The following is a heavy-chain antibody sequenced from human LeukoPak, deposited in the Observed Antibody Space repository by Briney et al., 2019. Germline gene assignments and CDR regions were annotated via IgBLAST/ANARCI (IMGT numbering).Heavy chain of an antibody. CDR1: GFTFSDYY. CDR3: ARGILYGSGSGYYYYYYGMDV. CDR2: ITSSGSAI. D-gene: IGHD3-10*01. Sequence: GGSPRLSCAASGFTFSDYYMSWIRQAPGKGLEWVSYITSSGSAIYYADSVKGRFTISRDNAKNSLYLQMNSLRAEDTAVYYCARGILYGSGSGYYYYYYGMDVWGQGTTVTVSS. V-gene: IGHV3-11*01. J-gene: IGHJ6*02.